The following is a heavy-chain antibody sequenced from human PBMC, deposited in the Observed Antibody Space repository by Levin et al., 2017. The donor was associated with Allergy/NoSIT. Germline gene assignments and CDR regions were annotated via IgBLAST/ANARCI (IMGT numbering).Heavy chain of an antibody. CDR3: AKDFSSTPQGFFDL. Sequence: GASVKVSCAASGFTFSSYAMSWVRQAPGKGLEWVSAISGSGGTTYYADSVKGRFTISRDDSKNTLYLQMNSLRAEDMVVYYCAKDFSSTPQGFFDLWGRGTLVTASS. J-gene: IGHJ2*01. CDR2: ISGSGGTT. D-gene: IGHD2/OR15-2a*01. V-gene: IGHV3-23*01. CDR1: GFTFSSYA.